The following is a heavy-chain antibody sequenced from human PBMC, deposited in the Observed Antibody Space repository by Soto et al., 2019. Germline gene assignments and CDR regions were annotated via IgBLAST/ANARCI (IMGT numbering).Heavy chain of an antibody. CDR2: MNPNSGNT. D-gene: IGHD3-22*01. J-gene: IGHJ4*02. V-gene: IGHV1-18*01. CDR3: ARVRPYYYDSSGYYYGSSY. Sequence: GASVKVSCKASGYTFTSYDINWVRQATGQGLEWMGWMNPNSGNTNYAQKLQGRVTMTTDTSTSTAYMELRSLRSDDTAVYYCARVRPYYYDSSGYYYGSSYWGQGTLVTVSS. CDR1: GYTFTSYD.